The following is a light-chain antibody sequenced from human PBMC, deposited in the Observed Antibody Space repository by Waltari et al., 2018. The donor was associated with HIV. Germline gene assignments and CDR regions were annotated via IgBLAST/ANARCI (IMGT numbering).Light chain of an antibody. CDR3: QAWDSNTVV. J-gene: IGLJ2*01. V-gene: IGLV3-1*01. CDR2: QDN. Sequence: SSELTQPPSVSVSPGQTANIICSGNKLGDKNVCWYQQKPGQSPVLIIYQDNRRPSRIPERFSGSNSGNTATLIISGTQAMDEADYYCQAWDSNTVVFGGGTKLTVL. CDR1: KLGDKN.